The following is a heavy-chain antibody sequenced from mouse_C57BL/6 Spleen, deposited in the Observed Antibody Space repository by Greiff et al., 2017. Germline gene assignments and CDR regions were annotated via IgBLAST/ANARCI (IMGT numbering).Heavy chain of an antibody. J-gene: IGHJ2*01. Sequence: QVQLQQSGAELARPGASVKLSCKASGYTFTSYGISWVKQRTGQGLEWIGAIYPRSGNTYYNEKFKGKATLTADKSSSTAYMELRSLTSEDSAVYFGARDGSLYFDDWGQGTTLTVSS. CDR1: GYTFTSYG. CDR3: ARDGSLYFDD. V-gene: IGHV1-81*01. CDR2: IYPRSGNT. D-gene: IGHD1-1*01.